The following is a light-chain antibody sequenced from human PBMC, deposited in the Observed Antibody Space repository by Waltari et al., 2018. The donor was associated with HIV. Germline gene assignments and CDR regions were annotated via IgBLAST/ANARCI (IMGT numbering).Light chain of an antibody. CDR2: AAS. Sequence: DIQMTQSPSSVSASVGARVTITCRATQDVGTWLAWYQQRPGKAPYLLIYAASHLKSGVPARFSGSGSGTDFTLTISSLQPEDFATYYCHQANTFPYTFGQGTKLEMK. J-gene: IGKJ2*01. V-gene: IGKV1-12*01. CDR1: QDVGTW. CDR3: HQANTFPYT.